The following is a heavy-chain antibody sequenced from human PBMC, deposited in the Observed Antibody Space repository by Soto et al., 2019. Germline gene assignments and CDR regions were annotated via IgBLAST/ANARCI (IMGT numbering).Heavy chain of an antibody. Sequence: VQLLESGGGLVQPGGSLRLSCAASGFTFSSYAMSWVRQAPGKGLEWVSGITGSDTYYADSVKDRFTISRDISKNTLFLQMNSLRGDDTAVYYCAKGHSGTYTYYFDYWGQGTLVTVSS. CDR1: GFTFSSYA. CDR3: AKGHSGTYTYYFDY. D-gene: IGHD1-26*01. CDR2: ITGSDT. V-gene: IGHV3-23*01. J-gene: IGHJ4*02.